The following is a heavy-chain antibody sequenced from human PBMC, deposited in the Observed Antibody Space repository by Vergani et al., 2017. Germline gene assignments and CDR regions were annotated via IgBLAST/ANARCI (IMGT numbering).Heavy chain of an antibody. J-gene: IGHJ6*02. CDR1: GFSVSSNE. Sequence: EVQLVESRGVLVQPGGSLRLSCAASGFSVSSNEMSWVRQAPGKGLEWVSSISGSSTYYADSRKGRITISRDNSKNMLHLQMNSLRAEDTAVYYCKKGGNSGYXTFPPWYYYSGMDVWGQGTTVTVSS. V-gene: IGHV3-38-3*01. CDR3: KKGGNSGYXTFPPWYYYSGMDV. CDR2: ISGSST. D-gene: IGHD5-12*01.